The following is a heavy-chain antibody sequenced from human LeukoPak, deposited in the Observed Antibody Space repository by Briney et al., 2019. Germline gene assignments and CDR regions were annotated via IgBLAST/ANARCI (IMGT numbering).Heavy chain of an antibody. CDR3: ARGGIAAVSY. Sequence: SETLSLTCTVSGGSISSSSYYWDWIRQPPGKGLEWIGSIYYSGSTYYNPSLKSRVTISVDTSKNQFSLKLRSVTAADTAVYYCARGGIAAVSYWGQGTLVTVSS. CDR2: IYYSGST. V-gene: IGHV4-39*01. J-gene: IGHJ4*02. CDR1: GGSISSSSYY. D-gene: IGHD6-13*01.